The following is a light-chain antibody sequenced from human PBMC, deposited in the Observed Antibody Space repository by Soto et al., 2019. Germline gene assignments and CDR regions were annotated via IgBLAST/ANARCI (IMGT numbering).Light chain of an antibody. CDR3: QQYNNWPPVT. J-gene: IGKJ3*01. CDR2: GAS. CDR1: QSVSSN. V-gene: IGKV3-15*01. Sequence: EIVMTQSPATLSMSPGERATLSCRASQSVSSNLAWYQQRPGQAPRLLIYGASTRATGIPARFSGSGSGTEFTLTISSLQSEDFAVYYCQQYNNWPPVTFGPGTKVDIK.